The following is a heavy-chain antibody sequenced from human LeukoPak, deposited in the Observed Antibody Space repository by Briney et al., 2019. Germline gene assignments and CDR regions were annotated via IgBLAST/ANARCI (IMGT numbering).Heavy chain of an antibody. J-gene: IGHJ4*02. V-gene: IGHV6-1*01. CDR2: TYFRSKWYY. Sequence: SQTLSLTCAISGDSVSSDSAAWNWIRQSPSRGLEWLARTYFRSKWYYDYALAVKGRITINPDTSKNQFSLQLNSVTPEDTAVYYCARANPHYYDSSGYFQGVDYWGQGTLVTVSS. CDR3: ARANPHYYDSSGYFQGVDY. CDR1: GDSVSSDSAA. D-gene: IGHD3-22*01.